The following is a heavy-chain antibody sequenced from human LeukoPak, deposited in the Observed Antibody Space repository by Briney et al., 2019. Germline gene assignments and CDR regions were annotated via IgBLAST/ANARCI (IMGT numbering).Heavy chain of an antibody. J-gene: IGHJ4*02. D-gene: IGHD6-13*01. V-gene: IGHV3-30*02. CDR3: AKDCGYSSSWYWFDY. CDR1: GFTFSGYG. Sequence: WGSLRLSCAASGFTFSGYGLPWVGQVPGKGLEGVAFTRYDGSNKYYADSVKGRFTISRDNSKNTLYLQMNSLRAEDTAVYYCAKDCGYSSSWYWFDYWGQGNLVTVSS. CDR2: TRYDGSNK.